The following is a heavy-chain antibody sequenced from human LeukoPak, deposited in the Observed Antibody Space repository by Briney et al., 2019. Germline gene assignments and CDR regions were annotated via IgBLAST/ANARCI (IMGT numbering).Heavy chain of an antibody. CDR1: GGTFSSYA. D-gene: IGHD5-12*01. CDR3: ARGFRERSGYEPSRY. Sequence: ASVKVSCRASGGTFSSYAISWVRQAPGQGLEWMGGIIPIFGTANYAQKFQGRVTITADESTSTAYMELSSLRSEDTAVYYCARGFRERSGYEPSRYWGQGTLVTVSS. V-gene: IGHV1-69*13. J-gene: IGHJ4*02. CDR2: IIPIFGTA.